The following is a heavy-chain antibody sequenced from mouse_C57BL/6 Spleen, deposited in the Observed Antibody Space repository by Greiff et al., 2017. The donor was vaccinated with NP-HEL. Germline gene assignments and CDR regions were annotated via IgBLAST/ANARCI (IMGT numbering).Heavy chain of an antibody. Sequence: QVQLQQPGAELVKPGASVKLSCKASGYTFTSYWMHWVKQRPGQGLEWIGMIHPNSGSTNYNEKFKCKATLTVDKSSSTAYMQLSSLTAEASAVYYGARSGLYDYDPFDYCGQGTTLTVSS. J-gene: IGHJ2*01. CDR3: ARSGLYDYDPFDY. D-gene: IGHD2-4*01. V-gene: IGHV1-64*01. CDR1: GYTFTSYW. CDR2: IHPNSGST.